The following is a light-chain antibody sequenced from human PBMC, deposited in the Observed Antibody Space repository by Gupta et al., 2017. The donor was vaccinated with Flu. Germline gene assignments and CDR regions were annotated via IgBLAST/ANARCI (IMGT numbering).Light chain of an antibody. CDR2: EVT. J-gene: IGLJ1*01. V-gene: IGLV2-14*01. Sequence: SALTQPASVSGSPGPSITISCTGTSSDVGGYNYVSWYQQPPGIAPKLIIYEVTNRPSGVSDRFSGSKSGSTATLTISGLQAEDEADYFCSSYASSGTLFVFGTGTKVTVL. CDR3: SSYASSGTLFV. CDR1: SSDVGGYNY.